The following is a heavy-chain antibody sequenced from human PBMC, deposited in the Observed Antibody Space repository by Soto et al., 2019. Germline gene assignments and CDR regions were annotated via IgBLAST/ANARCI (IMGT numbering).Heavy chain of an antibody. J-gene: IGHJ6*03. CDR3: ARRFPDYGGDYYYYIDV. V-gene: IGHV5-51*01. Sequence: GESLKISCKGSGYSFTSYWIGWVRQMPGKGLEWMGIIYPGDSDTRYSPSFQGQVTISADKSISTAYLQWSSLKASDTAMYYCARRFPDYGGDYYYYIDVWGKGTTVTVSS. CDR2: IYPGDSDT. CDR1: GYSFTSYW. D-gene: IGHD4-17*01.